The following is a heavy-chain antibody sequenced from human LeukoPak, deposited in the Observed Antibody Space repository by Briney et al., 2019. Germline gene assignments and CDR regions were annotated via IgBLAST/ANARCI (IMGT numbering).Heavy chain of an antibody. Sequence: SETLSLTCTVSGGSISNSNFYWGWIRQPPGKGLEWIGEINHSGSTNYNPSLKSRVTISVDTSKNQFSLKLSSVTAADTAVYYCASTARYYYGSGSSSWFDPWGQGTLVTVSS. J-gene: IGHJ5*02. CDR3: ASTARYYYGSGSSSWFDP. V-gene: IGHV4-39*07. CDR1: GGSISNSNFY. D-gene: IGHD3-10*01. CDR2: INHSGST.